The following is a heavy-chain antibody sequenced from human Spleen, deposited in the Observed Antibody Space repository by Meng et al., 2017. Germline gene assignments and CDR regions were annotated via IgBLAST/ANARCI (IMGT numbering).Heavy chain of an antibody. D-gene: IGHD3-3*01. CDR2: IYHSGST. J-gene: IGHJ4*02. Sequence: VQGQGSGPGLVKPSGTLSLTCAVSGGSISSSNWWSWVRQPPGKGLEWIGEIYHSGSTNYNPSLKSRVTISVDKSKNQFSLKLSSVTAADTAVYYCRADFWSGYPSDYWGQGTLVTVSS. V-gene: IGHV4-4*02. CDR3: RADFWSGYPSDY. CDR1: GGSISSSNW.